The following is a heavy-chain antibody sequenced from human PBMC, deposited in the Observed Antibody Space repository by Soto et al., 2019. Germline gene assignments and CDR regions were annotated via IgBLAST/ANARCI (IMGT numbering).Heavy chain of an antibody. CDR2: ISYDGSNK. D-gene: IGHD6-13*01. J-gene: IGHJ6*02. V-gene: IGHV3-30-3*01. CDR1: GFTFSSYA. Sequence: QVQLVESEGGVVQPGRSLRLSCAASGFTFSSYAMHWVCQAPGKGLEWVAVISYDGSNKYYAASVKGRFTISRDNSKNTLYLQMNSLRAEDTAVYYCARDQRYSSSWRTKNYYGMDVWGQGTTVTVSS. CDR3: ARDQRYSSSWRTKNYYGMDV.